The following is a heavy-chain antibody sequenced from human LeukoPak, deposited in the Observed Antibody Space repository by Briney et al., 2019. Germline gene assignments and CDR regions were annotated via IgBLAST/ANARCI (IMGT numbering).Heavy chain of an antibody. CDR1: GFTFSSYG. Sequence: GGSLRLSCAASGFTFSSYGMHWVRQAPGKGLEWVAFIRYDGSNKYYADSVKGRFTISRDNSKNTLYLQMNSLRAEDTAVYYCAKAGNGGLRRATRDFDYWGQGTLVTVSS. CDR2: IRYDGSNK. V-gene: IGHV3-30*02. CDR3: AKAGNGGLRRATRDFDY. J-gene: IGHJ4*02. D-gene: IGHD5-24*01.